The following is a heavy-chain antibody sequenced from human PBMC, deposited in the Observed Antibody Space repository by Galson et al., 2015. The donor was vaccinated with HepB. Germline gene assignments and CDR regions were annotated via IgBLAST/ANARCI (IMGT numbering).Heavy chain of an antibody. J-gene: IGHJ4*02. CDR1: GGTFSSYA. D-gene: IGHD6-13*01. CDR2: IIPIFGTA. V-gene: IGHV1-69*13. CDR3: ARDQTSSSWDKYYFDY. Sequence: SVKVSCKASGGTFSSYAISWVRQAPGQGLEWMGGIIPIFGTANYAQKFQGRVTITADESTSTAYMELSSLRSEDTAVYYCARDQTSSSWDKYYFDYWGQGTLVTVSS.